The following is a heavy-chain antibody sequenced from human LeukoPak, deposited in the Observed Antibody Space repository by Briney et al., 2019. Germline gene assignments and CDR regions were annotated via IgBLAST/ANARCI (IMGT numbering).Heavy chain of an antibody. CDR1: GGSFSGYY. D-gene: IGHD5-18*01. V-gene: IGHV4-34*01. J-gene: IGHJ3*02. CDR2: INHSGST. CDR3: ARHEDTAYDDAFDI. Sequence: SETLSLTCAVYGGSFSGYYWSWIRQPPGKGLEWIGEINHSGSTNYNPSLQTRVTISVDTSKNQFSLKLSSVTAADTAVYYCARHEDTAYDDAFDIWGQGTMVTVSS.